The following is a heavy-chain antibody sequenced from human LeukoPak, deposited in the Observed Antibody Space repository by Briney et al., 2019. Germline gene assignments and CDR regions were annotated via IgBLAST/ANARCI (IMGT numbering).Heavy chain of an antibody. J-gene: IGHJ4*02. D-gene: IGHD3-9*01. CDR3: AKAINFDWLPNDY. V-gene: IGHV3-23*01. Sequence: GGSLRLSCAASGFTFSSYAMTWVRQAPGKGLEWVSGISGSGGSTYYADSVKGRFTISRDNSKNTLYLQMNSLRAEDTAVYYCAKAINFDWLPNDYWGQRTLVTVSS. CDR2: ISGSGGST. CDR1: GFTFSSYA.